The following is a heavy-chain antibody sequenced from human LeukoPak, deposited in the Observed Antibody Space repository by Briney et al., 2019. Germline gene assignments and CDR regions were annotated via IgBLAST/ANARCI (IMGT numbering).Heavy chain of an antibody. CDR3: VRTSPRSAVFDY. Sequence: SETLSLTCTVSGGSISNYYWSWIRQPAGKGLEWIGRIYTSGSTNYNPSLKSQVTMSVDTSNNQFSLKLSSMTAADTAVYYCVRTSPRSAVFDYWGQGTLVTVSS. CDR1: GGSISNYY. CDR2: IYTSGST. V-gene: IGHV4-4*07. J-gene: IGHJ4*02. D-gene: IGHD3-3*01.